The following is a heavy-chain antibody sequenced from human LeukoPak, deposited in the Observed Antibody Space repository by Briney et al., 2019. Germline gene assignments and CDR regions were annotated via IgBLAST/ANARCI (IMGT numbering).Heavy chain of an antibody. Sequence: ASVKVSCKASGYTFTSYDINWVRQAPGQGLEWMGWMNPNSGNTGYAQKFQGRVTMTRNTSISTAYMELSSLRSEDTAVYYCARESSGWYFRQRYNWFDPWGQGTLVTVSS. D-gene: IGHD6-19*01. V-gene: IGHV1-8*01. CDR3: ARESSGWYFRQRYNWFDP. CDR2: MNPNSGNT. J-gene: IGHJ5*02. CDR1: GYTFTSYD.